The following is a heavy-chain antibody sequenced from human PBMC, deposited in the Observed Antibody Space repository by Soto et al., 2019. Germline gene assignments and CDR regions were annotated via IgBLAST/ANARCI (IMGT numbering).Heavy chain of an antibody. CDR3: ARGVVAMVY. D-gene: IGHD2-21*01. V-gene: IGHV4-34*01. Sequence: QVQLQQWGAGLLKPSETLSLTCAVYGGSFSGYYWSWIRQPPGKGLEWIGEINHSGSTNYNPSLKNRVTISVDTSKNQFSLKLGYVTAADTAVYYCARGVVAMVYWGQGTLVTVSS. CDR1: GGSFSGYY. J-gene: IGHJ4*02. CDR2: INHSGST.